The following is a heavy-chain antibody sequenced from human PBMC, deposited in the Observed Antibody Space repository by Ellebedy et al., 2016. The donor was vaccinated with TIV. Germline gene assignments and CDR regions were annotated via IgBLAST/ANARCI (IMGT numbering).Heavy chain of an antibody. CDR3: ARDRRGSYDF. CDR2: IFNTGRT. V-gene: IGHV4-59*01. Sequence: MPSETLSLTCTVSGASISSSYWSWIRQTPGKDLEWIGYIFNTGRTNYNPSLQSRVTISVDTSRNQFSLTLRSLTAADTAVYYCARDRRGSYDFWGQGTLLAVSS. D-gene: IGHD3-10*01. CDR1: GASISSSY. J-gene: IGHJ4*02.